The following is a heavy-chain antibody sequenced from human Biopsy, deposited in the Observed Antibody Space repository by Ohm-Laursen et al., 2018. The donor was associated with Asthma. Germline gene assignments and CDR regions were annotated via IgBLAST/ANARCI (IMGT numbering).Heavy chain of an antibody. V-gene: IGHV3-9*01. Sequence: SLRLSCAASGFTFDDYAMHWVRQAPGKGLEWVSGISWNSGSIGYADSVKGRFTISRDNAKNSLYLQMNSLRAVDTALYYRAKGEWELLEANFDYWGQGTLVTVSS. CDR2: ISWNSGSI. J-gene: IGHJ4*02. CDR1: GFTFDDYA. D-gene: IGHD1-26*01. CDR3: AKGEWELLEANFDY.